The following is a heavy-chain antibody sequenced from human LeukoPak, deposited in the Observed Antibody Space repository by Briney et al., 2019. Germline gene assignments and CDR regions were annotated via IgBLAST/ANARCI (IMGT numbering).Heavy chain of an antibody. CDR2: INQDGSEK. D-gene: IGHD6-19*01. CDR3: ASGGGWVFNN. Sequence: GGPLRLSCAASGFPFSSHWLSWFRQSPGKGLEWVAHINQDGSEKYYVDSVKGRFTISRDNARNSQYLQMNSLRAEDTAVYYCASGGGWVFNNWGQGTLVTVSS. V-gene: IGHV3-7*01. J-gene: IGHJ4*02. CDR1: GFPFSSHW.